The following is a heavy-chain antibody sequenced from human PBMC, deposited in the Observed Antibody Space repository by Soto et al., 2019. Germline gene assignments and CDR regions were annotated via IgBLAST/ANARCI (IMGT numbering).Heavy chain of an antibody. CDR1: GGSISSGGYY. CDR3: ARGFDWLSLYFDY. D-gene: IGHD3-9*01. CDR2: IYYSGST. Sequence: SETLSLTCTVSGGSISSGGYYWSWIRQHPGKGLEWIGYIYYSGSTYYNPSLKSRVTISVDTSKNQFSLRLSSVTAADTAVYYCARGFDWLSLYFDYWGQGTLVTVSS. V-gene: IGHV4-31*03. J-gene: IGHJ4*02.